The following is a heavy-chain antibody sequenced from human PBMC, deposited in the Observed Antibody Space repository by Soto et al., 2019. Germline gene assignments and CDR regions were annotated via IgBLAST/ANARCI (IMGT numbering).Heavy chain of an antibody. CDR1: GGSISSGGYY. J-gene: IGHJ6*02. V-gene: IGHV4-31*03. D-gene: IGHD4-17*01. Sequence: SETLSLTCTVSGGSISSGGYYWSWIRQHPGKGLEWIGYIYYSGSTYYNPSLKSRVTISVDTSKNQFSLKLSSVTAADTAVYYCARGSSGGHYGDYVDYYYYGMDVWGQGTTVTVSS. CDR3: ARGSSGGHYGDYVDYYYYGMDV. CDR2: IYYSGST.